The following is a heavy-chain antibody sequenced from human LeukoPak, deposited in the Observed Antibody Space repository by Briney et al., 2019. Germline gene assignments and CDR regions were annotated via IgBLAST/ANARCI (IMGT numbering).Heavy chain of an antibody. D-gene: IGHD4/OR15-4a*01. CDR3: AGASRVRLDY. J-gene: IGHJ4*02. Sequence: PSETLSLTCTVSGGSISSNYWSWIRQPPGKGLEWIGYIYNSGSTIYNPSLQSRVTISVDTSKNQFSLKLSSVTAADTAVYYCAGASRVRLDYRGQGTLVTVSS. V-gene: IGHV4-59*01. CDR2: IYNSGST. CDR1: GGSISSNY.